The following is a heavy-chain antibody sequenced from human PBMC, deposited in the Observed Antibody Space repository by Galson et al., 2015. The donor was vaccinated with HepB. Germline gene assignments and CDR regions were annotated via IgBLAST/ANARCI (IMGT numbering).Heavy chain of an antibody. J-gene: IGHJ3*02. D-gene: IGHD2-2*01. CDR3: ARDGVVVPAAIRWNAFDI. CDR2: ISAYNGNT. CDR1: GYTFTSYG. V-gene: IGHV1-18*01. Sequence: SVKVSCKASGYTFTSYGISWVRQAPGQGLEWMGWISAYNGNTNYAQKLQGRVTMTTDTSTSTAYMELRSLRSDDTAVYYCARDGVVVPAAIRWNAFDIWGQGTMVTVSS.